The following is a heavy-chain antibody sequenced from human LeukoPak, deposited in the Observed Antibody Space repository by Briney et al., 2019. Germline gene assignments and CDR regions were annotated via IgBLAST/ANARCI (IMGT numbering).Heavy chain of an antibody. CDR3: ARHTGGRFGDPALDY. CDR2: IYHSGST. Sequence: PSETLSLTCTVSGYSISSGYYWGWIRQPPGKGLEWIGSIYHSGSTNYNPSLKSRVTISVDTSKNQFSLKLSSVTAADTAVYYCARHTGGRFGDPALDYWGQGTLVTVSS. CDR1: GYSISSGYY. V-gene: IGHV4-38-2*02. D-gene: IGHD3-10*01. J-gene: IGHJ4*02.